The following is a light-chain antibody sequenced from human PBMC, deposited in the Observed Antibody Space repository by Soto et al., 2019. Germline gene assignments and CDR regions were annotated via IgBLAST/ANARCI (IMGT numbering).Light chain of an antibody. J-gene: IGLJ1*01. CDR3: ISYTDRQSYL. CDR1: SSYICSYAH. Sequence: HSALTQPASVSGSPGKSITIPGSGTSSYICSYAHVAGDQQFPVKSPKFIIFSVSDRPSGVSDRFSGSTSGTSASLTISGLQTEDEADYYWISYTDRQSYLFGTWTKLTVL. V-gene: IGLV2-14*03. CDR2: SVS.